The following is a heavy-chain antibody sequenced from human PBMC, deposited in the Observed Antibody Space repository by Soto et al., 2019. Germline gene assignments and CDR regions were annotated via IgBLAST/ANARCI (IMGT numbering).Heavy chain of an antibody. CDR3: ARDRSGYSSGWYSQDPIYYFDY. J-gene: IGHJ4*02. CDR2: INPNGGST. D-gene: IGHD6-19*01. Sequence: ASVKVSCKASGYTFINYYMHWVRQAPGQGLEWMGIINPNGGSTTYAQKFQGRVTMTRDTSTNTVNMELSSLRSEDTAVYYCARDRSGYSSGWYSQDPIYYFDYWGQGTLVTVAS. CDR1: GYTFINYY. V-gene: IGHV1-46*01.